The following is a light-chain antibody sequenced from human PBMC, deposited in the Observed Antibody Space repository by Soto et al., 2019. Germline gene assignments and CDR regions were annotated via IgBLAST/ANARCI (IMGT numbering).Light chain of an antibody. Sequence: QSALTHPVSVSGSPGESSTISCTRTSKEIGGYNYVSWYQQHPGKAPKLMIYDVSNRPSGVSNRFSGSKSGNTASLTISGLQAEDEADYYCSSYTSSSTLGVFGTGTKVTVL. V-gene: IGLV2-14*01. CDR1: SKEIGGYNY. J-gene: IGLJ1*01. CDR2: DVS. CDR3: SSYTSSSTLGV.